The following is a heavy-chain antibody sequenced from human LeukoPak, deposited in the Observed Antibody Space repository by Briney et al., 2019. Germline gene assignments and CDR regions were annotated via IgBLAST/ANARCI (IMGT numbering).Heavy chain of an antibody. V-gene: IGHV4-59*01. CDR1: GGSISDYY. Sequence: SETLSLTCTISGGSISDYYWGWIRQPPGKGLEWIGYVHNSGDTNYNPSLRSRVTISLDTSKNDFSLKLSSVTAADTAVYYCARDVLGYCSTSSCYAAWSDSWGQGTLVTVSS. D-gene: IGHD2-2*01. J-gene: IGHJ5*01. CDR3: ARDVLGYCSTSSCYAAWSDS. CDR2: VHNSGDT.